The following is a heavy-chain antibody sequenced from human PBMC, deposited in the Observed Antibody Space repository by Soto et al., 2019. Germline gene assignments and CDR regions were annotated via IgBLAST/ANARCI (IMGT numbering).Heavy chain of an antibody. J-gene: IGHJ3*02. CDR2: TYYRSKWYN. CDR1: GDSVSSNSAA. Sequence: TLSLPCTISGDSVSSNSAAWNWIRQSPSRGLEWLGRTYYRSKWYNDYAVSVKSRITINPDTSKNQFSLQLNSVTPEDTAVYYCAVAGYDAFDIWGQGTMVTVSS. V-gene: IGHV6-1*01. D-gene: IGHD6-19*01. CDR3: AVAGYDAFDI.